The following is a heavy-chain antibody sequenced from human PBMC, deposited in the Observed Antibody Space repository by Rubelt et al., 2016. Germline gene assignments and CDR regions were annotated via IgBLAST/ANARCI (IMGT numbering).Heavy chain of an antibody. V-gene: IGHV1-69*01. D-gene: IGHD4-17*01. Sequence: TFSSYAISWVRQDPGQGLEWMGGIIPIFGTANYAQKFQGRVTITADESTSTAYMELSSLRSEDTAVYYCARKSYGDTGYYFDYWGQGTLVTVSS. CDR3: ARKSYGDTGYYFDY. CDR2: IIPIFGTA. CDR1: TFSSYA. J-gene: IGHJ4*02.